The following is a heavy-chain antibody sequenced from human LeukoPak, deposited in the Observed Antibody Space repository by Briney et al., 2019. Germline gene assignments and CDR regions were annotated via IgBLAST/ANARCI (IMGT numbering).Heavy chain of an antibody. Sequence: PGGSLRLSCAASGFTFSSYGMHWVRQAPGKGLEWVAVVSYAGTNKYYADSVKGRFTISGDNSKNTLYLQMNSLRAEDTAVYYCARDISSRYFDLWGQGTLVTVSS. CDR2: VSYAGTNK. CDR3: ARDISSRYFDL. CDR1: GFTFSSYG. V-gene: IGHV3-33*01. J-gene: IGHJ4*02.